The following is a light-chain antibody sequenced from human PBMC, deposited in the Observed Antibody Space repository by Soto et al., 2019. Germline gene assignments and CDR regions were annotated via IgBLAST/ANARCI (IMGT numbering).Light chain of an antibody. V-gene: IGKV3-20*01. J-gene: IGKJ3*01. Sequence: EIVLTQSPGTLSLSPGERATLSCRASQSVSTNYLAWYQQKPGQAPRLLIYGASSRATGIPDRFSGSGSGTDFTLTISRLESEDFAMYYCQQYGRSPIFTFGPGTKVDIK. CDR1: QSVSTNY. CDR2: GAS. CDR3: QQYGRSPIFT.